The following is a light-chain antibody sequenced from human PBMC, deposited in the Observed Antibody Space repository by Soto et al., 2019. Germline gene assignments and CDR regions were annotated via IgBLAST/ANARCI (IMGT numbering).Light chain of an antibody. CDR1: QSVSSN. J-gene: IGKJ5*01. CDR2: GAY. V-gene: IGKV3-15*01. Sequence: EIVITQSPATLSVSPGERATLSCRASQSVSSNLAWYQQKPGQAPRLLIYGAYSRATGIPVRFSGSGSGTEFTLTISSLQSEDFAVYYCQQYNNWPLTFGQGTRLEIK. CDR3: QQYNNWPLT.